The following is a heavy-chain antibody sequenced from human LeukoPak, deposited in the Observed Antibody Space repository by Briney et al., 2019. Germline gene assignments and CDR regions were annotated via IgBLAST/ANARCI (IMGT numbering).Heavy chain of an antibody. CDR3: TRGNYHDYTRKDALDM. J-gene: IGHJ3*02. D-gene: IGHD1-7*01. CDR1: GFSFSYHN. CDR2: ISKDPSYI. V-gene: IGHV3-21*01. Sequence: PGGSLRLSCAASGFSFSYHNMNWVRQAPGKGLEWVSSISKDPSYIYYGDSVRGRFVISRDNAKNSVYLHLNSLRTEDTAVYYCTRGNYHDYTRKDALDMWGLGTMVTVSS.